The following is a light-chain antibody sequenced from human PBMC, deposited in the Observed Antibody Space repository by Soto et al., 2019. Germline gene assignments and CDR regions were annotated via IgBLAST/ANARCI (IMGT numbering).Light chain of an antibody. V-gene: IGKV3-15*01. Sequence: EIVMTQSPDTLSVSPGERATLSCRASRSISSKLAWYQPKPGQAPRLLIYDASTRDAGIPARISASGSGTEFTLTISSLQSEDFAVYYCQKCENWPHTFGQGTKVEIK. CDR3: QKCENWPHT. CDR2: DAS. J-gene: IGKJ1*01. CDR1: RSISSK.